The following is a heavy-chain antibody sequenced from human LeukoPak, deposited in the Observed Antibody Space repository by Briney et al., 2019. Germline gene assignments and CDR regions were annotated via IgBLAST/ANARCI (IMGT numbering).Heavy chain of an antibody. CDR3: GRAFPPLRVSSAVDC. CDR1: GFTSNYDD. J-gene: IGHJ4*02. CDR2: ISGRSSHM. V-gene: IGHV3-21*01. D-gene: IGHD3/OR15-3a*01. Sequence: GGSLRLSCSASGFTSNYDDMNWVRQAPGKGLEWVSSISGRSSHMYYGDSVKGRFSISRDNAKNSLYLQMNSLGAEDTAVYYCGRAFPPLRVSSAVDCWGQGILVTVSS.